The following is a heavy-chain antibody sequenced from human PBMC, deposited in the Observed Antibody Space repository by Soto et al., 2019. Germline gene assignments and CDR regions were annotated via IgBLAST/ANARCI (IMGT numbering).Heavy chain of an antibody. J-gene: IGHJ6*02. D-gene: IGHD3-10*01. Sequence: ASVKVSCKVSGYTLTELSMHWVRQAPGKGLEWMGGFDPEDGETIYAQKFQGRVTMTEDTSTDTAYMELSSLRSEDTAVYYCATGGPRFGWFGELVGAGIYYYYGMDVWGQGTTVTVSS. CDR3: ATGGPRFGWFGELVGAGIYYYYGMDV. CDR1: GYTLTELS. CDR2: FDPEDGET. V-gene: IGHV1-24*01.